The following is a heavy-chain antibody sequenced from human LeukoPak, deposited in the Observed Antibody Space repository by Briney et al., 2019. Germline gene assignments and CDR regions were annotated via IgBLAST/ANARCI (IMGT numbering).Heavy chain of an antibody. CDR3: ARDQKWLAYFDY. CDR1: GFTFSSYG. D-gene: IGHD6-19*01. V-gene: IGHV3-30*03. J-gene: IGHJ4*02. Sequence: GGSLRLSCAASGFTFSSYGMHWVRQAPGKGLEWVAVISYDGSNKYYADSVKGRFTISRDNSKNTLYLQMNSLRAEDTAVYYCARDQKWLAYFDYWGQGTLVTVSS. CDR2: ISYDGSNK.